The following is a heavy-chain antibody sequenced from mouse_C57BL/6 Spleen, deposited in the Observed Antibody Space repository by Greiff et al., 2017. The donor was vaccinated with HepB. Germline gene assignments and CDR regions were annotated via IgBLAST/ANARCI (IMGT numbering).Heavy chain of an antibody. CDR2: IDPSDSYT. D-gene: IGHD2-5*01. J-gene: IGHJ3*01. Sequence: QVQLQQSGAELVKPGASVKLSCKASGYTFTSYWMQWVKQRPGQGLEWIGEIDPSDSYTNYNQKFKGKATLTVDTSSSTAYMQLSSLTSEDSAVYYCSNFAYWGQGTLVTVSA. V-gene: IGHV1-50*01. CDR3: SNFAY. CDR1: GYTFTSYW.